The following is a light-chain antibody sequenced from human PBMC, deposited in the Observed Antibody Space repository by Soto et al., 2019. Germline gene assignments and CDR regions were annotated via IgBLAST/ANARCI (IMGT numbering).Light chain of an antibody. CDR1: TSDVGGYNY. CDR2: EVS. CDR3: SSYTSSGTLVV. Sequence: QSALTQPASVSGSPGQLITISCTGTTSDVGGYNYVSWYQQHPGKAPKLMICEVSNRPSGVSNRFSGSKSGNTASLTISGLQAEDEADYYCSSYTSSGTLVVFGGGTKLTVL. V-gene: IGLV2-14*01. J-gene: IGLJ2*01.